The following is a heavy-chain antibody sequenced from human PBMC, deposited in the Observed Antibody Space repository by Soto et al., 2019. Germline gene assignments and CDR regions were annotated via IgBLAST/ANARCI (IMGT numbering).Heavy chain of an antibody. CDR2: IWFDGSNK. J-gene: IGHJ4*02. Sequence: QVQLVESGGSVVQPGKSLRLSCAASGFTFSNYGMHWVRQAPGKGLEWLALIWFDGSNKFYADSVKGRFTISRDTSKNTLYQQMNSLRAEDTAIYYCARDLSGPLDCWGQGTLVTVSS. D-gene: IGHD3-16*02. CDR1: GFTFSNYG. V-gene: IGHV3-33*01. CDR3: ARDLSGPLDC.